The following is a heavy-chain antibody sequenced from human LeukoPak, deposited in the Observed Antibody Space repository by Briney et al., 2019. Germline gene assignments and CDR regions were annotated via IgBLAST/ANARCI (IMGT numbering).Heavy chain of an antibody. V-gene: IGHV3-23*01. CDR2: ISGSGGST. Sequence: PGGSLRLSCSASGFTFKNYALSWVRQAPGKGLEWVSDISGSGGSTCYADSVKGRFIISRDNSKNTLYLQLNSLRVEDTAVYYCAKGSGDSSGYYYSYYYYYMDVWGKGTTVTVSS. CDR1: GFTFKNYA. CDR3: AKGSGDSSGYYYSYYYYYMDV. J-gene: IGHJ6*03. D-gene: IGHD3-22*01.